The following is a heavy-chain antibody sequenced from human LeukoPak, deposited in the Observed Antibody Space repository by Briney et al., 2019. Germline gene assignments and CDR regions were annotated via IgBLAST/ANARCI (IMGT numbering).Heavy chain of an antibody. D-gene: IGHD5-12*01. Sequence: ASVKVSCKASGYTFTGYYMHWVRQAPGQGLEWMGWINPNSGGTNYAQTFQGRVTMTRDTSISTAYMELSRLRSDDTAVYYCARDQVDIVATSYSLDYWGQGTLVTVSS. V-gene: IGHV1-2*02. CDR1: GYTFTGYY. CDR2: INPNSGGT. CDR3: ARDQVDIVATSYSLDY. J-gene: IGHJ4*02.